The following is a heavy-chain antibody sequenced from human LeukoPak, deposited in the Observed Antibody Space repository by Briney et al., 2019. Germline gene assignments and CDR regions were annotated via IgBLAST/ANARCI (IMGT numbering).Heavy chain of an antibody. CDR2: INPNSGGT. CDR1: GYTFTGYY. CDR3: ARDHEPMGAYYYYMDV. J-gene: IGHJ6*03. Sequence: GASLKVSCKASGYTFTGYYMHWVRQAPGQGLEWMGWINPNSGGTNYAQKFQGRVTMTRDTSISTAYMELSRLRSDDTAVYYCARDHEPMGAYYYYMDVWGKGTTVTISS. V-gene: IGHV1-2*02. D-gene: IGHD3-10*01.